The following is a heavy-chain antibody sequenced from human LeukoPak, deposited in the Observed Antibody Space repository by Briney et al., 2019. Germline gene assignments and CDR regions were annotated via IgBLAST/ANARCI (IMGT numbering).Heavy chain of an antibody. J-gene: IGHJ6*03. V-gene: IGHV3-20*04. D-gene: IGHD1-7*01. CDR1: GFTFDDYG. CDR2: INWNGGST. CDR3: ARGITGTRYQGDYMDV. Sequence: GGSLRLSCAASGFTFDDYGMSWVRQAPGKGLEWVSGINWNGGSTGYADSVKGRFTISRDNAKNSLYLQMNSLRAEDTALHYCARGITGTRYQGDYMDVWGKGTTVTVSS.